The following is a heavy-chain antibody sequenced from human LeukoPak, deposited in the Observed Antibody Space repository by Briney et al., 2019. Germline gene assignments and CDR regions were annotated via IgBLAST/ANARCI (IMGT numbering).Heavy chain of an antibody. Sequence: AVKVSCKASGGTFSSYAISWVRQAPGQGLEWMGRIIPILGIANYAQKFQGRVTITADKSTSTAYMELSSLRSEDTAVYYCASSSYLHWFDPWGQGTLVTVSS. CDR1: GGTFSSYA. CDR2: IIPILGIA. V-gene: IGHV1-69*04. CDR3: ASSSYLHWFDP. J-gene: IGHJ5*02. D-gene: IGHD6-13*01.